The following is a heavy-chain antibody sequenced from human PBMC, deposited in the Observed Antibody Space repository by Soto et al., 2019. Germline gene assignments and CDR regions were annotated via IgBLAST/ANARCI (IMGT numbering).Heavy chain of an antibody. D-gene: IGHD1-1*01. Sequence: GGSLRLSCAASGFSFSTYGIHWVRQASGKGLEWVAVIWNDGSNKFYADSVKGRFTISRDNSKNTLHLQMNSLRAEDTAVYYCARDHVEAIDDWGQGTLVTVSS. CDR2: IWNDGSNK. J-gene: IGHJ4*02. CDR3: ARDHVEAIDD. V-gene: IGHV3-33*01. CDR1: GFSFSTYG.